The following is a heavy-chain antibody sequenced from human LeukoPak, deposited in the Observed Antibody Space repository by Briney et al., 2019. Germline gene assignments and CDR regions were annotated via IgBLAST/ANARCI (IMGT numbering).Heavy chain of an antibody. V-gene: IGHV3-21*01. D-gene: IGHD3-3*01. CDR2: INSVSTHI. CDR1: GFTFSSYN. J-gene: IGHJ3*01. CDR3: ARDLLWKGLSPIGKFWS. Sequence: GGSLRLSCAASGFTFSSYNMNWVRQTPGKGLQWVASINSVSTHIFYAESVKGRFTISRDNANNSVFLQMSGLTDENTGLYYCARDLLWKGLSPIGKFWSWGLGTMVTVSS.